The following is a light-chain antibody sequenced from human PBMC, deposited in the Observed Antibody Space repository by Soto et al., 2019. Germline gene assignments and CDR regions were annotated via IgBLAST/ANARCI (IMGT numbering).Light chain of an antibody. CDR2: AAS. Sequence: DIQMTQSPSSLSASVGDRVTITCRASQSISSYLNWYQQKPGKAPKLLIYAASSLQSGVPSRFSESGSRTDFTLTISSLQPEDIATHFCQQSYSTPWTFGQGTKVEIK. J-gene: IGKJ1*01. CDR1: QSISSY. CDR3: QQSYSTPWT. V-gene: IGKV1-39*01.